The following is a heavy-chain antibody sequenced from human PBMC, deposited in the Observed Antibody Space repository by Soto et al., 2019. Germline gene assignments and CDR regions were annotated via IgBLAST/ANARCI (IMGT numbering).Heavy chain of an antibody. Sequence: GGSLRFSFAASGFTFSSYGMHWVRQAPGKGLEWVAVISYDGSNKYYAASVKGGLTISRDNSKNTLYLQMNSLRAEDTAVYYCAKEVKRITMVRGVHTHGNNFDYWGQGTLVTVSS. D-gene: IGHD3-10*01. V-gene: IGHV3-30*18. J-gene: IGHJ4*02. CDR1: GFTFSSYG. CDR3: AKEVKRITMVRGVHTHGNNFDY. CDR2: ISYDGSNK.